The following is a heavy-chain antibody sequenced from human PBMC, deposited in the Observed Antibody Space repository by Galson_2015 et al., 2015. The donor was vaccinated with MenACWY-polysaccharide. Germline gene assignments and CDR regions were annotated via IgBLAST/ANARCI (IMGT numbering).Heavy chain of an antibody. J-gene: IGHJ4*02. D-gene: IGHD2-21*01. V-gene: IGHV1-8*01. CDR2: MNPNSGNT. CDR3: ARIIARKYTFADS. CDR1: GYTFSSYD. Sequence: SVKVSCKASGYTFSSYDINWVRQASGQGLEWMRWMNPNSGNTGYAQKFQGRVTMTSNSAMTTAYMELSSLRSEDTAVYYCARIIARKYTFADSWGQGTLVTVSS.